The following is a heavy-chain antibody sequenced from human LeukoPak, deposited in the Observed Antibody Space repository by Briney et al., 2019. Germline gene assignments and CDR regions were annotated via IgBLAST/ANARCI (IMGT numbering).Heavy chain of an antibody. CDR2: IYYSGST. CDR1: GGSISSYY. D-gene: IGHD3-10*01. J-gene: IGHJ4*02. V-gene: IGHV4-59*01. Sequence: KTSETLSLTCTVSGGSISSYYWSWIRQPPGKGLEWIAYIYYSGSTNYSPSLKSRVTISVDTSKNQFSLKLSSVTAADTAVYYCARRYGSGSSGTFDYWGQGTLVTVSS. CDR3: ARRYGSGSSGTFDY.